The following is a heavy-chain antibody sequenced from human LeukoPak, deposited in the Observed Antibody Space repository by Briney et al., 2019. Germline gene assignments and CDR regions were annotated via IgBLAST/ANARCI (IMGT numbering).Heavy chain of an antibody. CDR2: ISGSGGST. D-gene: IGHD5-18*01. J-gene: IGHJ4*02. V-gene: IGHV3-23*01. CDR3: ARGHTGDSFDY. CDR1: GFTFCSYA. Sequence: GGSLRLSCAASGFTFCSYAMSWVRQAPGKGLEWVSAISGSGGSTYYADSVRGRFTISRDNAKSTLYLQMNSLRAEDTAVYYCARGHTGDSFDYWGQGTLVTVSS.